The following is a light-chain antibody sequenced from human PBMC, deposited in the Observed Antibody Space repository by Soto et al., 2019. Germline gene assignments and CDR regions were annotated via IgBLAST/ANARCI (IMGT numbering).Light chain of an antibody. Sequence: SYELTQPPSVSVAPGKTARITCGGNNIGSKSVDWYQQKPGQAPVLVIYYDSDRPSGIPERFSGSNSGNTATVTISRVEAGDEADYYYQGWEGNSDHEVFGGGTKLTVL. CDR2: YDS. J-gene: IGLJ2*01. V-gene: IGLV3-21*01. CDR1: NIGSKS. CDR3: QGWEGNSDHEV.